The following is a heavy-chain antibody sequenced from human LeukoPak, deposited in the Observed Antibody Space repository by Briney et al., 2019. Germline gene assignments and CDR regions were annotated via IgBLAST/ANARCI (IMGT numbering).Heavy chain of an antibody. CDR2: VYYSGNT. CDR3: ARSIDGYSSLYTWSYP. CDR1: VVSISSGSYY. D-gene: IGHD5-24*01. J-gene: IGHJ5*02. V-gene: IGHV4-31*03. Sequence: PSETLSLSSTVSVVSISSGSYYWRWIRQRPGKGLEWIGYVYYSGNTYYSPSLKSRLTISIETSKNQFSLKLRSVTAADTAVYYCARSIDGYSSLYTWSYPCGQGALVTVSS.